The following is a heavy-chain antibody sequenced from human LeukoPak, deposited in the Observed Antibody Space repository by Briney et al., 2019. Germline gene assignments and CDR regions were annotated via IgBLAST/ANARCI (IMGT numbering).Heavy chain of an antibody. D-gene: IGHD5-12*01. CDR1: GGSFSGYY. J-gene: IGHJ5*02. CDR3: ARDNNEYSGYDWGHGWFDP. Sequence: SETLSLTCAVYGGSFSGYYWSWIRQPPGKGLEWIGEINHSGSTNYNPSLKSRVTISVDTSKNQFSLKLSSVTAADTAVYYCARDNNEYSGYDWGHGWFDPWGQGTLVTVSS. CDR2: INHSGST. V-gene: IGHV4-34*01.